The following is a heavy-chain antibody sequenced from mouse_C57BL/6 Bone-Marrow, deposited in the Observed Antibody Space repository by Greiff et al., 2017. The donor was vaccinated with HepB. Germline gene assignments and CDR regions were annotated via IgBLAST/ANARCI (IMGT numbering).Heavy chain of an antibody. CDR3: ARPMITYFDY. D-gene: IGHD2-4*01. CDR1: GFTFSSYG. V-gene: IGHV5-6*01. CDR2: ISSGGSYT. J-gene: IGHJ2*01. Sequence: EVMLVESGGDLVKPGGSLKLSCAASGFTFSSYGMSWVRQTPDKRLEWVATISSGGSYTYYPDSVKGRFTISRDNAKNTLYLQMSSLKSEDTAMYYCARPMITYFDYWGQGTTLTVSS.